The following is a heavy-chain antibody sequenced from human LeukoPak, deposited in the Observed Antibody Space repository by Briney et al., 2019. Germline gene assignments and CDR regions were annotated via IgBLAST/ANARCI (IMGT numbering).Heavy chain of an antibody. Sequence: GGSLRLSCTASGFIFSTYWMHWVRQAPGKGLVWVSRIXSVGSSTNYADSVKGRFTVSRDNAKNTVYLQLNSLRAEDTAVYFCARGMFXGXXTDYWGQGTWVPVSS. D-gene: IGHD3-10*02. CDR2: IXSVGSST. V-gene: IGHV3-74*01. CDR3: ARGMFXGXXTDY. CDR1: GFIFSTYW. J-gene: IGHJ4*02.